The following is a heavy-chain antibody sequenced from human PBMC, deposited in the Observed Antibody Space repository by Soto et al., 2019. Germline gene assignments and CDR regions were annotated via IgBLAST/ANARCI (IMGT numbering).Heavy chain of an antibody. Sequence: LRLSCAASGFTFSNAWMSWVRQAPGKGLEWVGRIKSKTDGGTTDYAAPVKGRFTISRDDSKNTLYLQMNSLKTEDTAVYYCTFTAMVTLDYYYYGMDVWGQGTTVTVSS. J-gene: IGHJ6*02. V-gene: IGHV3-15*01. D-gene: IGHD5-18*01. CDR2: IKSKTDGGTT. CDR1: GFTFSNAW. CDR3: TFTAMVTLDYYYYGMDV.